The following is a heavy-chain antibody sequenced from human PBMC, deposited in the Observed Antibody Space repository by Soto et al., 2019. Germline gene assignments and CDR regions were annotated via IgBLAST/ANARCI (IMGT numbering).Heavy chain of an antibody. J-gene: IGHJ4*02. CDR1: GFNFSSYS. CDR3: ARTSRARGYSGYEKDY. CDR2: ISTGSTI. D-gene: IGHD5-12*01. V-gene: IGHV3-48*02. Sequence: PGGSLRLSCAASGFNFSSYSMNWVRQAPGKGLEWISYISTGSTIYYADSVKGRFTISRDNAKNSLYLQMNSLRDEDTAVYYCARTSRARGYSGYEKDYWGQGTLVTVSS.